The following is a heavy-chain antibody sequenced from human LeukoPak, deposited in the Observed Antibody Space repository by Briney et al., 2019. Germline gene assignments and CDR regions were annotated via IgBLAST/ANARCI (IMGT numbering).Heavy chain of an antibody. J-gene: IGHJ5*02. CDR1: GGSISSSSYY. D-gene: IGHD6-19*01. V-gene: IGHV4-39*01. CDR2: IYYSGST. CDR3: AKQIAVAGTGWFDP. Sequence: SETLSLTCTASGGSISSSSYYWGWIRQPPGKGLEWIGSIYYSGSTYSNPSLKRRVTISVDTSKNQFSLKLSSVTAADTAVYYCAKQIAVAGTGWFDPWSQGTLVTVSS.